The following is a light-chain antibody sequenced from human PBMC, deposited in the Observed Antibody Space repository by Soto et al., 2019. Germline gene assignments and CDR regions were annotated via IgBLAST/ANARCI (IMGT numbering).Light chain of an antibody. CDR3: QSYDSSLSGWV. CDR2: GND. V-gene: IGLV1-40*01. J-gene: IGLJ3*02. Sequence: QSVLTQPPSVSGAPGQRVTISRTGSSPNIGAGYDVHWYQQLPGTAPKLLIYGNDNRPSGVPDRFSGSKSVTSASLAITGLQAEDEANYYCQSYDSSLSGWVFGGGTKLTVL. CDR1: SPNIGAGYD.